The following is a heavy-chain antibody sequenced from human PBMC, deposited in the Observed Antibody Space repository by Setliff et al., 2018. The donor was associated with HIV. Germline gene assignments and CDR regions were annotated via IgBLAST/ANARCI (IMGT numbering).Heavy chain of an antibody. CDR3: AKDQGRVNDH. Sequence: PSETLSLSCAASGFTFSYFGMHWVRQAPGKGLEWVAFIQYDGRKNNYADSVKGRFTISRDNSRNTVFLQMNNLRTEDTAVYYCAKDQGRVNDHWGLGTLVTVSS. D-gene: IGHD3-16*01. CDR1: GFTFSYFG. J-gene: IGHJ4*02. CDR2: IQYDGRKN. V-gene: IGHV3-30*02.